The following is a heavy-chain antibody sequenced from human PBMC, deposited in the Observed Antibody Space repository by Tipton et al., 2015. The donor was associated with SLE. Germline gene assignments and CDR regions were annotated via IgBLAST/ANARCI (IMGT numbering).Heavy chain of an antibody. J-gene: IGHJ4*02. V-gene: IGHV4-59*12. CDR1: GGSINSYY. CDR3: TRVPRYNWNYIAD. Sequence: TLSLTCTVSGGSINSYYWNWIRQSPGKGLEWIGYFHHSGSTNYNPSLQSRVTISIDKSKNQFSLKLTSVTAADTAVYHCTRVPRYNWNYIADWGQGTLVSVSS. D-gene: IGHD1-7*01. CDR2: FHHSGST.